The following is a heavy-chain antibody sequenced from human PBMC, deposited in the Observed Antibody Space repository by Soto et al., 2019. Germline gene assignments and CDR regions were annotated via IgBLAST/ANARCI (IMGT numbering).Heavy chain of an antibody. J-gene: IGHJ4*02. CDR3: ARADGSCYFDY. CDR2: IYYSGTT. V-gene: IGHV4-30-4*01. D-gene: IGHD2-15*01. Sequence: QVQLQESGPGLVKPSQTLSLTCTVSGGSISSGDYYWSWIRQPPGKGLEWIGYIYYSGTTYYNPSLKSRVTISVDTSKNQFSLNLSSVTAADTAMYYCARADGSCYFDYWGQGTLVTVSS. CDR1: GGSISSGDYY.